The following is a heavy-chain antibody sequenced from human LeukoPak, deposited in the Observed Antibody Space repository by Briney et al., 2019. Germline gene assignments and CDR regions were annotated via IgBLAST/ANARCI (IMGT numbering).Heavy chain of an antibody. J-gene: IGHJ4*02. CDR1: GFTFSDYY. CDR3: AGSRDTAMVATYL. D-gene: IGHD5-18*01. Sequence: GGSLRLSCAASGFTFSDYYMSWIRQAPGKGLEWVSYISSSGSTIYYADSVKGRFTISRDNAKNSLYPQMNSLRAEDTAVYYCAGSRDTAMVATYLWGQGTLVTVSS. V-gene: IGHV3-11*01. CDR2: ISSSGSTI.